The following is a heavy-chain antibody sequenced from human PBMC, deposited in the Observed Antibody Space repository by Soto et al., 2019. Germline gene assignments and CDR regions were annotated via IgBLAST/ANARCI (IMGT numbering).Heavy chain of an antibody. CDR1: GFTFRTYT. CDR2: IRGFSPYT. D-gene: IGHD2-15*01. V-gene: IGHV3-21*01. Sequence: GGSLRLSCISSGFTFRTYTMNWVRQAPGKGLEWVSGIRGFSPYTFYAEPVKGRFTISRDNAKNSLFLQMNSLRAEDTAVYYCARDRGYDAHDFYYNAMDVWGQGTTVTVSS. CDR3: ARDRGYDAHDFYYNAMDV. J-gene: IGHJ6*02.